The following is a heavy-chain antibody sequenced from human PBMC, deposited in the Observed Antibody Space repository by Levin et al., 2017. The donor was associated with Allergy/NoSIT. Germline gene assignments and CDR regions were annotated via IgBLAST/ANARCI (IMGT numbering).Heavy chain of an antibody. D-gene: IGHD3-22*01. CDR3: ARDLDLGYDAFDS. Sequence: ASVKVSCAASGFTFNNYWMTWVRQAAGKGLEWVANINQDGSKKSYVDSVKGRFTISRDNAKNSLYLEMNSLRAEDSAVYYCARDLDLGYDAFDSWGQGTMVTVSS. V-gene: IGHV3-7*01. CDR2: INQDGSKK. CDR1: GFTFNNYW. J-gene: IGHJ3*02.